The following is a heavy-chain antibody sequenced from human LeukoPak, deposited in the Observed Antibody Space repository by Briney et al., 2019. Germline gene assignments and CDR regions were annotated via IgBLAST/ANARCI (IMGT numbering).Heavy chain of an antibody. Sequence: GGSLRPSCAASGFTFSSHWMHWVRQAPGKGLVWVSHINSDGSFTSYADSVKGRFTISRDNAKNTLYLQMNNLRAEDTAVYYCVRDLSYGYDYWGQGTLVTVSS. J-gene: IGHJ4*02. CDR1: GFTFSSHW. V-gene: IGHV3-74*01. D-gene: IGHD5-18*01. CDR2: INSDGSFT. CDR3: VRDLSYGYDY.